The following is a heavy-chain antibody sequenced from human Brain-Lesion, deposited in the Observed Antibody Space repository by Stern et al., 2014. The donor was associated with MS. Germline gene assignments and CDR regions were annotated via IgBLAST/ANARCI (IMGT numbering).Heavy chain of an antibody. J-gene: IGHJ5*01. CDR1: GDSISRDNYF. CDR3: ARASAPLYSGNWFDS. D-gene: IGHD5-12*01. V-gene: IGHV4-61*02. CDR2: THASGST. Sequence: QLQLQESGPGLVKPSQTLSVTCTVSGDSISRDNYFWSWIRPAAGKRLEWIGRTHASGSTFYNPSLKSRVTISVDPSKTQFSLKLNSVTAEDTAVYYCARASAPLYSGNWFDSWGQGTLVSVSS.